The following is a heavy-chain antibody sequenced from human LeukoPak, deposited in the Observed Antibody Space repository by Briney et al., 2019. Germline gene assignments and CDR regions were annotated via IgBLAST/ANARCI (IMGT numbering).Heavy chain of an antibody. D-gene: IGHD2-2*01. CDR1: GFTFSSYG. Sequence: GGSLRLSCAASGFTFSSYGMHWVRQAPGKGLEWVAFIRYDGSNKYYADSVKGRFTISRDNSKNTLYLQMNSLRAEDTAVYYCARDVGEYCSSIDCHASDYWGQGTLVTVSS. CDR2: IRYDGSNK. V-gene: IGHV3-30*02. CDR3: ARDVGEYCSSIDCHASDY. J-gene: IGHJ4*02.